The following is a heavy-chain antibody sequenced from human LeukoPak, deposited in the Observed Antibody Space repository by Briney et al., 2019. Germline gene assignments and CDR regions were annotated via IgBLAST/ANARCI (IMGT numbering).Heavy chain of an antibody. V-gene: IGHV3-21*01. D-gene: IGHD4-11*01. Sequence: TGGSLRLSCAASGFTFSSYSMNWVRQAPGKGLEWVSSISSSSSYIYYADSVKGRFTISRDNAKNSLYLQMNSLRAEDTAVYYCARDYGNPRHFDYWGPGTLVTVSS. J-gene: IGHJ4*02. CDR2: ISSSSSYI. CDR1: GFTFSSYS. CDR3: ARDYGNPRHFDY.